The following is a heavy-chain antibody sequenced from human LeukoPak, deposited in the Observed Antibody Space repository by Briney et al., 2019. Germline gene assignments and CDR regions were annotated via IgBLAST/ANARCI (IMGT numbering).Heavy chain of an antibody. CDR1: GGSISSYY. D-gene: IGHD1-1*01. CDR2: IYYSGST. J-gene: IGHJ3*02. CDR3: ARVQNDAFDI. Sequence: SETLSLTCTVSGGSISSYYWSWIRQPPGKGLEWIGYIYYSGSTNYNPSLKSRVTISVDTSKNQFSLKLSSVTAADTAVYYCARVQNDAFDIWGQGTMVTVSS. V-gene: IGHV4-59*01.